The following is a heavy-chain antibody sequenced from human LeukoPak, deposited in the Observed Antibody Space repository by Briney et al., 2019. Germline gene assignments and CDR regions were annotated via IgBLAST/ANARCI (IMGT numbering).Heavy chain of an antibody. D-gene: IGHD3-10*01. CDR3: ARGSHYYGSGSYYRPRYASRGLDY. Sequence: PSETLSLTCAVYGGSFSGYYWSWIRQPPGKGLEWIGEINHSGSTNYNPSLKSRVTISVDTSKNQFSLKLSSVTAADTAVYYCARGSHYYGSGSYYRPRYASRGLDYWGQGTLVTVSS. CDR2: INHSGST. V-gene: IGHV4-34*01. CDR1: GGSFSGYY. J-gene: IGHJ4*02.